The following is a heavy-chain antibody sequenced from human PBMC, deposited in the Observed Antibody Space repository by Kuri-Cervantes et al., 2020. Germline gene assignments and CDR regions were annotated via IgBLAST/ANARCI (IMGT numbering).Heavy chain of an antibody. CDR2: IIPIFGTA. J-gene: IGHJ3*02. CDR1: GGTFSSYA. V-gene: IGHV1-69*05. Sequence: SVKVSCKASGGTFSSYAISWVRQAPGQGLEWMGGIIPIFGTANYAQKFQGRVTITTDESTSTAYMELSSLRSEDTVVYYCARSKAGRDAFDIWGQGTMVTVSS. D-gene: IGHD6-13*01. CDR3: ARSKAGRDAFDI.